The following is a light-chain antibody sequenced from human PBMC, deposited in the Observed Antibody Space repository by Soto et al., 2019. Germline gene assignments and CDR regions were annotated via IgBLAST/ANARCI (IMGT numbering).Light chain of an antibody. Sequence: QSVLTDPASVSGSPGQSITISCTGTSSDIGFYNYVSWYQQYPGKAPNLLIYGVTNRPSGVSYRFSGSKSGSTASLTISGLRDEDEADYYCSSYSTSFFYVFGTGTKVTVL. CDR2: GVT. J-gene: IGLJ1*01. V-gene: IGLV2-14*03. CDR3: SSYSTSFFYV. CDR1: SSDIGFYNY.